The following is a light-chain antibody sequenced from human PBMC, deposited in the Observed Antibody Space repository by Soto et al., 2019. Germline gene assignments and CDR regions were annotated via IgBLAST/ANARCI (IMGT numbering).Light chain of an antibody. J-gene: IGLJ2*01. V-gene: IGLV1-40*01. CDR1: SSYIGAGYD. CDR3: QSYDDSLGGHVI. Sequence: QSVLTQPPSVSGAPGQRVTISFTGSSSYIGAGYDVHWYQQLPGTAPKLLIYANTNRPSGFPDRFSGSKSGTSASLAITGLQAEDEADYYCQSYDDSLGGHVIFGGGTKLTVL. CDR2: ANT.